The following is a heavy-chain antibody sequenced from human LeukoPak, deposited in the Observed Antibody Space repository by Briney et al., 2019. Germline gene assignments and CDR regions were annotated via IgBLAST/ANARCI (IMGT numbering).Heavy chain of an antibody. D-gene: IGHD3-10*01. V-gene: IGHV3-21*01. CDR2: ISSSSSYI. J-gene: IGHJ4*02. CDR3: ARDSDGSYYFDY. CDR1: GFTFSSYA. Sequence: GRSLRLSCAASGFTFSSYAMHWVRQAPGKGLEWVSSISSSSSYIYYADSVKGRFTISRDNAKNSLYLQMNSLRAEDTAVYYCARDSDGSYYFDYWGQGTLVTVSS.